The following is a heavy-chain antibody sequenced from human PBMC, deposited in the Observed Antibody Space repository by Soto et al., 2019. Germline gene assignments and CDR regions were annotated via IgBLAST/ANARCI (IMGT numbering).Heavy chain of an antibody. CDR1: GGTFSSYA. V-gene: IGHV1-69*01. D-gene: IGHD3-22*01. CDR2: IIPIFGTA. Sequence: QVQLVQSGAEVKKPGSSVKVSCKASGGTFSSYAISWVRQAPGQGLEWMGGIIPIFGTANYGQKFQGRVAITADEYTSTGYMELSSLRSEDTAVYYCARAPGYYYDSSGYYFGWFDPWGQGTLVTVSS. J-gene: IGHJ5*02. CDR3: ARAPGYYYDSSGYYFGWFDP.